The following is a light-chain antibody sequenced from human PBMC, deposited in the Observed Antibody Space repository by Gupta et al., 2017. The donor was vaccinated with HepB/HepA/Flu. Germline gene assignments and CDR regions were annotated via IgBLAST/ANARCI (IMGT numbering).Light chain of an antibody. CDR2: DAS. CDR1: QSVSRY. Sequence: IVFTQSPATLSLSPGERATLSCRASQSVSRYLAWYQQKPGQAPRLLIYDASNRATGIPDRFSGSGSGTDFTLTISSLEPEDFAVYYCQQRSNWPPSTFGQGTRLEIK. J-gene: IGKJ5*01. CDR3: QQRSNWPPST. V-gene: IGKV3-11*01.